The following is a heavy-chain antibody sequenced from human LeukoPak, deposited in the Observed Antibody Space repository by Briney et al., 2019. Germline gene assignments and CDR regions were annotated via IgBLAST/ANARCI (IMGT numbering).Heavy chain of an antibody. J-gene: IGHJ4*02. CDR1: GFTFSDYY. D-gene: IGHD2-2*01. CDR3: ARDIAGVSSSTSLYYFDY. V-gene: IGHV3-11*06. CDR2: ISSSSSYT. Sequence: GGSLRLSCAASGFTFSDYYMSWIRQAPGKGLEWVSYISSSSSYTNYADSVKGRFIISRDNAKNSLYLQMNSLRAEDTAVYYCARDIAGVSSSTSLYYFDYWGQGTLVTVSS.